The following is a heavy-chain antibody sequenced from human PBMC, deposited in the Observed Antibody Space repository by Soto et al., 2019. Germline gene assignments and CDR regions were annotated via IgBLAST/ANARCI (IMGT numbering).Heavy chain of an antibody. D-gene: IGHD3-3*01. V-gene: IGHV3-30*18. Sequence: QGQLVESGGGVVQPGTSLRLSCAASGFIFSRHGMHWVRQAPGKGLEWVAFTSYDGSNTYYEDSKKGRFTISTDKPKNTLFQQMNSLRPNDTALYFCAKDRGSYDIWSGTQRYCAMDVWGQGATVTVSS. CDR3: AKDRGSYDIWSGTQRYCAMDV. CDR1: GFIFSRHG. J-gene: IGHJ6*02. CDR2: TSYDGSNT.